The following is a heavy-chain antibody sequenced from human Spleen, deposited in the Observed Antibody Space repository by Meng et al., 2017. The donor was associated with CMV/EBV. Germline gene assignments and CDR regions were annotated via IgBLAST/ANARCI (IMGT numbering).Heavy chain of an antibody. CDR1: GYSFTTYW. V-gene: IGHV5-51*01. J-gene: IGHJ4*02. D-gene: IGHD5-18*01. CDR2: IFPSDSDT. Sequence: KVSCKASGYSFTTYWIAWVRQMPGKGLEWMGIIFPSDSDTTYNPSFKGQVTLSADKSTGTAYLQWSSLTASDTAVYYCARQVDLAMFYDYWGQGTLVTVSS. CDR3: ARQVDLAMFYDY.